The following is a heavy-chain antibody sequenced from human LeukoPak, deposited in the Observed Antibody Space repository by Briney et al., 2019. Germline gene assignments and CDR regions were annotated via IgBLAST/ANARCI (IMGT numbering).Heavy chain of an antibody. CDR2: IYTSGST. CDR1: GGSISGYS. D-gene: IGHD3-22*01. Sequence: PSETLSLTCTVSGGSISGYSWSWIRQPAGKGLEWIGRIYTSGSTNYNPSLKSRVTMSVDTSKNQFSLKLSSVTAADTAVYYCASTWLRHSYYYDSSGYTFDYWGQGTLVTVSS. V-gene: IGHV4-4*07. J-gene: IGHJ4*02. CDR3: ASTWLRHSYYYDSSGYTFDY.